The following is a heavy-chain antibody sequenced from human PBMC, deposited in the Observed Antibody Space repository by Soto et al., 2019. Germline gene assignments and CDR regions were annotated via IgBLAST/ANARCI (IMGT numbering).Heavy chain of an antibody. D-gene: IGHD3-16*01. CDR1: GFIFSDYW. J-gene: IGHJ3*02. V-gene: IGHV3-7*01. CDR3: ARDHHDTWGGSDALDI. CDR2: INQGGSEK. Sequence: EVQLVESGGGLVQPGGSLRLSCAASGFIFSDYWMNWVRQAPGKGLEWVANINQGGSEKYYVDSVKGRFTISRDNAKNSLYLKMDSLRVEDTAVYYCARDHHDTWGGSDALDIWGQGTMVIVSS.